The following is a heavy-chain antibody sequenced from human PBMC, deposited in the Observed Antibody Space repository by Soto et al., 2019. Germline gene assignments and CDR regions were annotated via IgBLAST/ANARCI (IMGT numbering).Heavy chain of an antibody. Sequence: QVQLVQSGAEVKKPGASVKVSCKASGYTFTSYDINWVRQATGQGLEWMGWMNPNSGNTGYAQKFQGRVTMTRNTSISTAYMERSSLRSEDTAVYYCLTTGAEVGVRGVMERIFGYYYYMDVWGKGTTVTVSS. J-gene: IGHJ6*03. CDR2: MNPNSGNT. CDR3: LTTGAEVGVRGVMERIFGYYYYMDV. D-gene: IGHD3-10*01. CDR1: GYTFTSYD. V-gene: IGHV1-8*01.